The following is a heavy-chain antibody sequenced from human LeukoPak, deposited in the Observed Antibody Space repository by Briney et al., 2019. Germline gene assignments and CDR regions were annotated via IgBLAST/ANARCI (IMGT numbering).Heavy chain of an antibody. CDR2: ISGTSSYI. D-gene: IGHD3-10*02. CDR1: GFTFSTYI. V-gene: IGHV3-21*01. CDR3: AELGITMIGGV. Sequence: PGGSLRLSCAASGFTFSTYIMTWVRQAPGKGLEWVSSISGTSSYIYYADSVKGRFTISRDNAKNSLYLQMNSLRAEDTAVYYCAELGITMIGGVWGKGTTVTISS. J-gene: IGHJ6*04.